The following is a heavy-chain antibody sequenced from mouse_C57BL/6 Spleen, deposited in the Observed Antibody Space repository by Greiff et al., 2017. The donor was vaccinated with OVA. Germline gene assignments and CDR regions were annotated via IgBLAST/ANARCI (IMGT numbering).Heavy chain of an antibody. V-gene: IGHV5-9*01. CDR1: GFTFSSYT. CDR2: ISGGGGNT. CDR3: ARLGFYYAMDY. Sequence: EVHLVESGGGLVKPGGSLKLSCAASGFTFSSYTMSWVRQTPEKRLEWVATISGGGGNTYYPDSVKGRFTISRDNAKNTLYLQMSSLRSEDTALYYCARLGFYYAMDYWGQGTSVTVSS. J-gene: IGHJ4*01. D-gene: IGHD4-1*01.